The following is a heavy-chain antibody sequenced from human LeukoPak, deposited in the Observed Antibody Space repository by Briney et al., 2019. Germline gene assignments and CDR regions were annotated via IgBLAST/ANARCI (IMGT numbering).Heavy chain of an antibody. J-gene: IGHJ1*01. CDR3: ANPPYYDFWSGSTHGYFQH. CDR2: ISSSSSTI. Sequence: GGSLRLSCAASGFTFSSYSMNWVRQAPGKGLEWVSYISSSSSTIYYADSVKGRFTISRDNSKNTLYLQMNSLRAEDTAVYYCANPPYYDFWSGSTHGYFQHWGQGTLVTVSS. CDR1: GFTFSSYS. V-gene: IGHV3-48*01. D-gene: IGHD3-3*01.